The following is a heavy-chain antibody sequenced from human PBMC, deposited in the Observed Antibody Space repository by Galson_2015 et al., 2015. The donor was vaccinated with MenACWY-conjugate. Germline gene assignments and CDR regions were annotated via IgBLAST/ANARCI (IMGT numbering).Heavy chain of an antibody. CDR1: GFTFSNYA. V-gene: IGHV3-23*01. D-gene: IGHD3-16*01. J-gene: IGHJ3*02. CDR3: TKLREKRPNAFDI. Sequence: SLRLSCAASGFTFSNYAMSWVRQAPGKGLEWVSGISGSGGNTYYADSVKGQFTISRDSSKNTVYLLMNSLTGEDTALYHCTKLREKRPNAFDIWGQGTMVSVSS. CDR2: ISGSGGNT.